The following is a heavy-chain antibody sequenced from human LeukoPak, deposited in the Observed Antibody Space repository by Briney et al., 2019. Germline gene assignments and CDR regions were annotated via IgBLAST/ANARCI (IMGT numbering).Heavy chain of an antibody. J-gene: IGHJ2*01. Sequence: GGSLRLSCVASGFTFSNYDMHWVGQAPGKGLEWVAVILYDGSNKYYADSVKGRFTISRDNSKNTLYLQMNSLRAEDTAVYYCSKVAVLVATHYWYFDLWGRGTLVTVSS. CDR3: SKVAVLVATHYWYFDL. CDR1: GFTFSNYD. CDR2: ILYDGSNK. D-gene: IGHD2-15*01. V-gene: IGHV3-30*18.